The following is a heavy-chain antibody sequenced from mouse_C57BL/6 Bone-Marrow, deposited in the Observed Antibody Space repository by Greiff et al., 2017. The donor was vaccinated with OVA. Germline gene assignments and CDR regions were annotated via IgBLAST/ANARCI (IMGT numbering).Heavy chain of an antibody. J-gene: IGHJ4*01. D-gene: IGHD1-1*01. CDR1: GFSLTSYG. CDR2: IWSGGST. Sequence: QVQLQQSGPGLVQPSQSLSITCTVSGFSLTSYGVHWVRQSPGQGLEWLGVIWSGGSTDYNAAFISRQSISKDNSTDQVFFKMNSLQADDTAIYSCATYYGRSNYAMDDWGQGTSATVSS. CDR3: ATYYGRSNYAMDD. V-gene: IGHV2-2*01.